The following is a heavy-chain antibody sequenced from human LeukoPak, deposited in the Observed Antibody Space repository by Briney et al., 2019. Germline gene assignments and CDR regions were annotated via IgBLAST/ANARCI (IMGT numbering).Heavy chain of an antibody. D-gene: IGHD1-7*01. CDR1: GGSISSSSYY. CDR3: ARTRYNWNYVADWFDP. J-gene: IGHJ5*02. CDR2: IYYSGST. V-gene: IGHV4-39*07. Sequence: SETLSLTCTVSGGSISSSSYYWGWLRQPPGKGLEWIGSIYYSGSTYYNPSLKSRVTISVDTSKNQFSLKLSSVTAADTAVYYCARTRYNWNYVADWFDPWGQGTLVTVSS.